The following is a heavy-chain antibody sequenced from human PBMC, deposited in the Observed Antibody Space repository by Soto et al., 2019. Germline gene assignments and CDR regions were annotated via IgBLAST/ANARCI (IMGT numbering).Heavy chain of an antibody. Sequence: QVQLQESGPGLVKPSQTLSLTCTVSGGSISSGGYYWIWIRQHPGKGLEWIGSIYYSGSTYYNPSLKSRVTISVDTSKNHFSLKLSSVTAADTAVYYCARDQVIAAAGTLGWFDPWGQGTLVTVSS. CDR2: IYYSGST. J-gene: IGHJ5*02. V-gene: IGHV4-31*03. CDR3: ARDQVIAAAGTLGWFDP. D-gene: IGHD6-13*01. CDR1: GGSISSGGYY.